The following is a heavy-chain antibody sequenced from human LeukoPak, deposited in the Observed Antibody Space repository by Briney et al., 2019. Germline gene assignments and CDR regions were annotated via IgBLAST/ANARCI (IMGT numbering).Heavy chain of an antibody. CDR1: GGSISSYY. CDR3: ARQGRGDPYYFDY. Sequence: PSETLSLTCTVPGGSISSYYWSWIRQPPGKGLEWIGYIYYSGSTNYNPSLKSRVTISVDTSKNQFSLKLSSVTAADTAVYYCARQGRGDPYYFDYWGQGTLVTVSS. D-gene: IGHD3-10*01. V-gene: IGHV4-59*08. CDR2: IYYSGST. J-gene: IGHJ4*02.